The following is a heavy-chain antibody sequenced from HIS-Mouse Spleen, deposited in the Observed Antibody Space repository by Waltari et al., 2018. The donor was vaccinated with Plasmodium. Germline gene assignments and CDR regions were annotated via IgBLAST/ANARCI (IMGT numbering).Heavy chain of an antibody. Sequence: VQLVESGGGLVTPWGSLRLSCTASGFTLSSYWMSWVRQAPGKGLVWVANIKQDGSEKYYVDSVKGRFTISRDNAKNSLYLQMNSLRAEDTAVYYGAISWYWYFDLWGRGTLVTVSS. V-gene: IGHV3-7*01. CDR1: GFTLSSYW. J-gene: IGHJ2*01. D-gene: IGHD6-13*01. CDR2: IKQDGSEK. CDR3: AISWYWYFDL.